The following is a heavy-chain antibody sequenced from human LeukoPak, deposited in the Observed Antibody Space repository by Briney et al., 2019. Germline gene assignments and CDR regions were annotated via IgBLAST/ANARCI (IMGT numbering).Heavy chain of an antibody. CDR2: ISHSGTT. Sequence: KPSETLSLACAVSGYSITSGFSWGWIRQPPGKGLEWIGTISHSGTTDYKSTLESRLTISMDTSKNLFSLRLTSVTAADTAVYYCAREGAVPGIDPWGQGTLVTVSS. CDR3: AREGAVPGIDP. CDR1: GYSITSGFS. J-gene: IGHJ5*02. V-gene: IGHV4-38-2*02. D-gene: IGHD3-16*01.